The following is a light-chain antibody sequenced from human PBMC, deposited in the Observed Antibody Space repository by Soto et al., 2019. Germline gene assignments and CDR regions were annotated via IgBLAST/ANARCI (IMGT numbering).Light chain of an antibody. CDR1: SSNIGSNY. J-gene: IGLJ3*02. Sequence: QSVLTQPPSASGTPGQRVTISCSGSSSNIGSNYVYWYQQLPGSAPKLLIYRNYQRPSGVPDRFSGSKSGTSAFLAISGLRSEDEADYYCAAWDDSLSAWVFGGGTKLTVL. CDR2: RNY. V-gene: IGLV1-47*01. CDR3: AAWDDSLSAWV.